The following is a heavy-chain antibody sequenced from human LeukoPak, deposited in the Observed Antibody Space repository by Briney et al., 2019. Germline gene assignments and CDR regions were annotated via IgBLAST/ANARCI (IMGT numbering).Heavy chain of an antibody. CDR2: ISGSGGST. J-gene: IGHJ4*02. CDR3: AKEGIAATGTY. CDR1: GFTFSSFA. Sequence: GGSLRLSCAASGFTFSSFAMNWVRRAPGKGLEWVSTISGSGGSTYYADSVKGRFTISRDNSKNTLYLQMNSLRAEDTAVYFCAKEGIAATGTYWGQGTMVTVSS. D-gene: IGHD6-13*01. V-gene: IGHV3-23*01.